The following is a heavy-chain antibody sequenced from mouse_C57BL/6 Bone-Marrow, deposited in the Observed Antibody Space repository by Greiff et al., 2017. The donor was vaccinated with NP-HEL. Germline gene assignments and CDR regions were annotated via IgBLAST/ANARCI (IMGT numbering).Heavy chain of an antibody. CDR2: IRNKANGYTT. CDR1: GFTFIDYY. D-gene: IGHD1-1*01. CDR3: ARYSSSHYFDY. J-gene: IGHJ2*01. V-gene: IGHV7-3*01. Sequence: EVKLVESGGGLVQPGGSLSLSCAASGFTFIDYYMSWVRQPPGKALEWLGFIRNKANGYTTEYSASVKGQFTISRDNSQSILYLQMNALRAEDSVTYYCARYSSSHYFDYWGQGTTLTVSS.